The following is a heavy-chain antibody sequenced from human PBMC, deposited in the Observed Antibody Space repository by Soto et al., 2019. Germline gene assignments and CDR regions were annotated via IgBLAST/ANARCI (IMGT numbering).Heavy chain of an antibody. CDR2: IYSGGST. CDR3: ARDPWAADY. D-gene: IGHD3-16*01. J-gene: IGHJ4*02. CDR1: GFTVSINY. V-gene: IGHV3-66*01. Sequence: PGGSLRLSCAASGFTVSINYMSWVRQAPGKGLEWVSVIYSGGSTFYADSVRGRFTISRDNSKNTVNLQMNSLRAEDTAVYYCARDPWAADYWGQGTLVTVSS.